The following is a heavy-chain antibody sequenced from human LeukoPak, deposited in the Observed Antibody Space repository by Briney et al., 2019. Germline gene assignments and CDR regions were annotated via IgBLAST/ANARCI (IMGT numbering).Heavy chain of an antibody. J-gene: IGHJ3*01. CDR3: ARDLSHGWLVQGDSAFNV. Sequence: GASVKVSCKASGYTFTKHGMNWVRQAPGQGLEWMAWINTNAENPTYAPGFTGRFVFSLDTSVSTAYLQITSLKAEDTAVYYCARDLSHGWLVQGDSAFNVWGQGTMVTVSS. CDR2: INTNAENP. D-gene: IGHD6-19*01. CDR1: GYTFTKHG. V-gene: IGHV7-4-1*02.